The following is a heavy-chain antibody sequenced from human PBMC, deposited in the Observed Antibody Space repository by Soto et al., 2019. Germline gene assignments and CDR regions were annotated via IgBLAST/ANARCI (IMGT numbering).Heavy chain of an antibody. CDR3: AKIYSGSYLVTPGFDY. D-gene: IGHD1-26*01. V-gene: IGHV3-23*01. CDR1: GFTFSSYA. J-gene: IGHJ4*02. Sequence: GGSLRLSWAASGFTFSSYAMSWVRQAPGKGLEWVSAISGSGGSTYYADSVKGRFTISRDNSKNTLYLQMNSLRAEDTAVYYCAKIYSGSYLVTPGFDYWGQGTLVTVSS. CDR2: ISGSGGST.